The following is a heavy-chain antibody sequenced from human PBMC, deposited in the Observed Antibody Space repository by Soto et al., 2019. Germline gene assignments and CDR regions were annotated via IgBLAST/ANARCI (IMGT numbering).Heavy chain of an antibody. CDR1: GFTFSSYG. CDR3: ARVFVPRLRDYSYYGMDV. CDR2: IWYDGSNK. D-gene: IGHD4-17*01. Sequence: GGSLRLSCAASGFTFSSYGMHWVRQAPGKGLEWVAVIWYDGSNKYYADSVKGRFTISRDNSKNTLYLQMNSLRAEDTAVYYCARVFVPRLRDYSYYGMDVWGQGTTVTVSS. J-gene: IGHJ6*02. V-gene: IGHV3-33*01.